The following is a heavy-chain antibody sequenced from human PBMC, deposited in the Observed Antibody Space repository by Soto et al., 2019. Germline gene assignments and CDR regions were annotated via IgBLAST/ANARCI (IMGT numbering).Heavy chain of an antibody. CDR2: IYYSGST. J-gene: IGHJ6*02. CDR1: GGSISRYY. V-gene: IGHV4-59*01. Sequence: SLTCPVSGGSISRYYWSWIRQPPGKGLEWIGYIYYSGSTNYNPSLKSRVTISVDTSKNQFSLKLSSVTAADTAVYYCARATLDWTKYYYYGMDASDHGTTVTVS. CDR3: ARATLDWTKYYYYGMDA. D-gene: IGHD3-9*01.